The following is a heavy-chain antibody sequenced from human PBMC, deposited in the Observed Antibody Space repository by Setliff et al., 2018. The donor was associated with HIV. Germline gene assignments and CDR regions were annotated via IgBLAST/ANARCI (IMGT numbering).Heavy chain of an antibody. V-gene: IGHV4-59*01. CDR2: IYSSGST. Sequence: PSETLSLTCTISGGSISSFYWSWIRQSPEKRLEWIGYIYSSGSTNYNPSLKSRVTISVDTPKNQFSLKLSSVTAADTAVYYCARGGGRYCSSTNCYPHAFDIWGQGTMVTVSS. CDR1: GGSISSFY. CDR3: ARGGGRYCSSTNCYPHAFDI. J-gene: IGHJ3*02. D-gene: IGHD2-2*01.